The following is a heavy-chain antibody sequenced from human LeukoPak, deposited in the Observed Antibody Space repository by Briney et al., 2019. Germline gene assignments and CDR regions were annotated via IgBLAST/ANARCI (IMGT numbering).Heavy chain of an antibody. Sequence: PGRSLRLSCAGSGFTFGDFPMTLVRPAPGKGLEWVGYIRAKAYCGTTEYAAAVKGRFTIPRDDSKRIAFLQMNSLQTLDTAIYYCTRGSGRFEYWGQGVLVTVSS. J-gene: IGHJ4*02. CDR1: GFTFGDFP. V-gene: IGHV3-49*04. D-gene: IGHD2-15*01. CDR2: IRAKAYCGTT. CDR3: TRGSGRFEY.